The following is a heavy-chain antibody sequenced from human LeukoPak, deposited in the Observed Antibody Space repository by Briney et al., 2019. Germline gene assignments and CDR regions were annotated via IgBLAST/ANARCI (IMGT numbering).Heavy chain of an antibody. CDR1: GFAFSSYS. CDR3: VKDSGYYDTSGKGWFDF. D-gene: IGHD3-22*01. V-gene: IGHV3-48*04. J-gene: IGHJ5*01. Sequence: GGSLRLSCAASGFAFSSYSMNWVRQAPGKGLEWVSYISYSGNGIYYADSVKGRFTISRDNAKNSLFLQMNSLRAEDTAVYYCVKDSGYYDTSGKGWFDFWGQGTLVTVSS. CDR2: ISYSGNGI.